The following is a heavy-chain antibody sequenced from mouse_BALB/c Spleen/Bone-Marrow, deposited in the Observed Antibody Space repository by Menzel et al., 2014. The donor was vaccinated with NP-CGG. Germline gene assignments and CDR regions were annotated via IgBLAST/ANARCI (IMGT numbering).Heavy chain of an antibody. CDR3: ARSGVGPFAY. Sequence: VTLKESGAELVKPGASVKLSCTASGFNIKDTYMHWVKQRPEQGLEWIGRIDPANGNTKYDPKFQGKATITADTSSNTAYLQLSSLTSEDTAVYYCARSGVGPFAYWGQGTLVTVSA. J-gene: IGHJ3*01. D-gene: IGHD4-1*01. CDR2: IDPANGNT. CDR1: GFNIKDTY. V-gene: IGHV14-3*02.